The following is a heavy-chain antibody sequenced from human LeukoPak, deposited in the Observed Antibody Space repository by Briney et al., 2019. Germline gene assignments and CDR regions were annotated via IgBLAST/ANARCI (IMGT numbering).Heavy chain of an antibody. J-gene: IGHJ6*02. CDR3: ARDKVVMATIRDFYYGMDV. CDR1: GFTFSSYS. Sequence: GGSLRLSCAASGFTFSSYSMNWVRQAPGKGLEWVSSISSSSRYIYYADSVKGRFTISRDNAKNSLYLQMNSLRAEDTAVYYCARDKVVMATIRDFYYGMDVWGQGTTVTVSS. D-gene: IGHD5-24*01. V-gene: IGHV3-21*01. CDR2: ISSSSRYI.